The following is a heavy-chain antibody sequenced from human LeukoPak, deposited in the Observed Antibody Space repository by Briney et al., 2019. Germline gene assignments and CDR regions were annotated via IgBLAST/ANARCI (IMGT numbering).Heavy chain of an antibody. CDR2: MKSKSGNT. CDR1: GYTFNSFD. V-gene: IGHV1-8*01. CDR3: ARVQGSSGWYIFDY. Sequence: ASVKVSCKASGYTFNSFDINWVRQATGQGLEWMGWMKSKSGNTGYAQKFQGRVTMTRNTSISTAYMELSSLTSDDTAVYYCARVQGSSGWYIFDYWGQGTLVTVSS. D-gene: IGHD6-19*01. J-gene: IGHJ4*02.